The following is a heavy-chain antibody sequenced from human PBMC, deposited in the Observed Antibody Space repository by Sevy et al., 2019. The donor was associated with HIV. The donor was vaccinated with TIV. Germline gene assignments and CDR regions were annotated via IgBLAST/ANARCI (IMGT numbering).Heavy chain of an antibody. Sequence: GGSLRLSCAASGFTFSSYSMNWVRQAPGKGLEWVSSISSSSSYIYYADSVKGRFTISRDNAKNSMYLQMNSLRAEDTVVYYCARRMVEDIVVVPAAMSPGMAPYYCDYDAFDIWGQGTMVTVSS. CDR2: ISSSSSYI. D-gene: IGHD2-2*01. J-gene: IGHJ3*02. V-gene: IGHV3-21*01. CDR1: GFTFSSYS. CDR3: ARRMVEDIVVVPAAMSPGMAPYYCDYDAFDI.